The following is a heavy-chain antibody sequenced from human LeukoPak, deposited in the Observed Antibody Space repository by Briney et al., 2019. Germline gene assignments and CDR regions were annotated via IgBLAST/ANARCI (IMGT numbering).Heavy chain of an antibody. CDR1: GYTFTGYY. V-gene: IGHV1-2*02. J-gene: IGHJ4*02. Sequence: SVKVSCKASGYTFTGYYMHWVRQAPGQGLEWMGWINPNSGGTNYAQKFQGRVTMTRDTSISTAYMELSRLRSDDTAVYYCARGQHYDSSGYIMEQWGQGTLVTVSS. CDR2: INPNSGGT. CDR3: ARGQHYDSSGYIMEQ. D-gene: IGHD3-22*01.